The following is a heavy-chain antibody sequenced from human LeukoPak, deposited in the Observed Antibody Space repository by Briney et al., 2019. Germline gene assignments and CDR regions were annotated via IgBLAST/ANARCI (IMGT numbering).Heavy chain of an antibody. CDR2: IYYSGST. CDR3: ARLVAALYDSSGYFDY. Sequence: PSETLSLTCTVSGGSISSYYWSWIRQPPGKGLEWIGYIYYSGSTNYNPSLKSRVTISVDTSKNQFSLKLSSVTAADTAVYYCARLVAALYDSSGYFDYWGQGTLVTVSS. CDR1: GGSISSYY. V-gene: IGHV4-59*08. J-gene: IGHJ4*02. D-gene: IGHD3-22*01.